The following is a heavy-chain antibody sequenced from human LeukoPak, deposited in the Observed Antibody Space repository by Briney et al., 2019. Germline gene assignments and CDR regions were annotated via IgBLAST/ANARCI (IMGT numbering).Heavy chain of an antibody. V-gene: IGHV3-48*01. J-gene: IGHJ6*03. Sequence: GGSLRLSCAASGFTFSSYSMNWVRQAPGKGLEWVSYISSSSSTIYYADSVKGRFTISRDNAKNSLYLQMNSLRAEDTAVYYCARSPPAAIHYYYMDVWGKGTTVTVSS. D-gene: IGHD2-2*02. CDR1: GFTFSSYS. CDR3: ARSPPAAIHYYYMDV. CDR2: ISSSSSTI.